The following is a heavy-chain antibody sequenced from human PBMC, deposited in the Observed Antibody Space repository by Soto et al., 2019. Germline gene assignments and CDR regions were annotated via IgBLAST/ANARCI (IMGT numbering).Heavy chain of an antibody. CDR1: GGSISSTSSY. CDR2: IFYGGTT. V-gene: IGHV4-39*01. J-gene: IGHJ2*01. CDR3: ARRRPNWYFDL. Sequence: QLQLQESGPGLVKPSETLSLTCAVSGGSISSTSSYWDWIRQPPGKGLEWIAGIFYGGTTYFNPSLKRRVTIFVDTSKNQFSLMLSSVTAADTAVYYCARRRPNWYFDLWGRGTLVTVSS.